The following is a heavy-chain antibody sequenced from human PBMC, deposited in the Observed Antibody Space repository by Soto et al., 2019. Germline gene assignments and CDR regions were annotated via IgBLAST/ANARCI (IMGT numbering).Heavy chain of an antibody. CDR1: GGSFSGYY. CDR3: ARDPYGSGNYNWFDP. J-gene: IGHJ5*02. CDR2: INHSGST. Sequence: SETLSLTCAVYGGSFSGYYWSWIRQPPGKGLEWIGEINHSGSTNYNPSLKSRVTISVDTSKNQFSLKLSSVTAADTVVYYCARDPYGSGNYNWFDPWGQGTLVTV. V-gene: IGHV4-34*01. D-gene: IGHD3-10*01.